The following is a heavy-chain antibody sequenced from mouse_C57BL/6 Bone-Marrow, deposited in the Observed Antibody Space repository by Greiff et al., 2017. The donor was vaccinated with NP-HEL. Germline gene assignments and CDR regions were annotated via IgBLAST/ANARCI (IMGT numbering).Heavy chain of an antibody. D-gene: IGHD1-1*01. CDR1: GYSFTGYY. CDR2: INPSTGGT. Sequence: EVQLQQSGPELVKPGASVKISCKASGYSFTGYYMNWVKQSPEKSLEWIGEINPSTGGTTYNQKFKAKATLTVDKSSSTAYMQLKSLTSEDSAVYYCARWDYGRGYWGQGTTLTVSS. CDR3: ARWDYGRGY. J-gene: IGHJ2*01. V-gene: IGHV1-42*01.